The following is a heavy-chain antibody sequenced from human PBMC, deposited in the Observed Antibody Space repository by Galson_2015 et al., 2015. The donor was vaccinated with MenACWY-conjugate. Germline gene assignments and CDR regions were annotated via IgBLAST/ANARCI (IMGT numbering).Heavy chain of an antibody. CDR1: GGSISSRSYY. J-gene: IGHJ4*02. CDR3: ARLVAAAGHFDY. V-gene: IGHV4-39*01. Sequence: ETLSLTCTVSGGSISSRSYYWGWIRPPPGQGLVWIGSIYYSGSTYYNPSLKSRVTISVETSKNQFSLKLISVTAADTAVYYCARLVAAAGHFDYWGQGTLVTVSS. CDR2: IYYSGST. D-gene: IGHD6-13*01.